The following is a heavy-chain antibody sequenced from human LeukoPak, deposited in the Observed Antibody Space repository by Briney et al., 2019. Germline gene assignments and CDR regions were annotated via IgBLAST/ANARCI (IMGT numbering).Heavy chain of an antibody. J-gene: IGHJ4*02. CDR3: ARGDSGYDYGFDN. CDR1: RGTFSRHA. CDR2: IIPIFGTT. Sequence: ASVKVSCKASRGTFSRHAISWVRQAPGQGLEWVGGIIPIFGTTNYAQKFQGRVTITTDESTSTGYMELRSLRSDDTAVYYCARGDSGYDYGFDNWGQGTLVTVSS. V-gene: IGHV1-69*05. D-gene: IGHD5-12*01.